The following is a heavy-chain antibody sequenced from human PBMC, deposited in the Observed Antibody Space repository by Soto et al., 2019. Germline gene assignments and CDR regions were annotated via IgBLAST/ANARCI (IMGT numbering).Heavy chain of an antibody. Sequence: SETLSLTCTVSGGSISSSSYYWGWIRQPPGKGLEWIGSIYYSGSTYYNPSLKSRVTISVDTSKNQFSLKLSSVTAADTAVYYCARQWFGELDAFDIRGQGTMVTVSS. CDR1: GGSISSSSYY. J-gene: IGHJ3*02. CDR3: ARQWFGELDAFDI. CDR2: IYYSGST. V-gene: IGHV4-39*01. D-gene: IGHD3-10*01.